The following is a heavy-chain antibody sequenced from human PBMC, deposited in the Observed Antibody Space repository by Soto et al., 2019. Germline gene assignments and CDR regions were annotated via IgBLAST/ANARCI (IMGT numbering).Heavy chain of an antibody. CDR1: GGSISSSHYY. CDR3: ARHGSGSITIVRGVIVYFDY. D-gene: IGHD3-10*01. J-gene: IGHJ4*02. Sequence: LSLTCTVSGGSISSSHYYWGWIRQPPGKGLEWIGTIYESGAYYNPSLKSRVTISVDTSKNQFSLKLSSVTAADTAVYYCARHGSGSITIVRGVIVYFDYWGQGTLVTVSS. CDR2: IYESGA. V-gene: IGHV4-39*01.